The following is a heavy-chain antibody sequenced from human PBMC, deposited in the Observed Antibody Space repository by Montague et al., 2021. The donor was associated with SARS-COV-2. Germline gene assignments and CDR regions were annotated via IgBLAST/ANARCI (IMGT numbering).Heavy chain of an antibody. CDR3: ARVDSLGSFDY. CDR2: IYYGGST. CDR1: GGSISSYY. V-gene: IGHV4-59*01. Sequence: SETLSLTCTVSGGSISSYYWSWIRQPPGKGLEWIGYIYYGGSTNYNPSLKSRVTISVDTSKNQISLNLSSVTAADTAVYYCARVDSLGSFDYWGQGTLVTVSS. J-gene: IGHJ4*02. D-gene: IGHD2-2*03.